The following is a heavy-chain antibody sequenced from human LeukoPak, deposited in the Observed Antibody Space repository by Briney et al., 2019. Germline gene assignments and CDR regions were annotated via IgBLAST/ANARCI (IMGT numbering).Heavy chain of an antibody. CDR1: GGSISSGGYY. V-gene: IGHV4-31*03. CDR3: AREAPYYYYYGMDV. J-gene: IGHJ6*04. Sequence: TLSLTCTVSGGSISSGGYYWSWIRQHPGKGLEWIGYIYYSGSTYYNPSLKSRVTISVDTSKNQFSLKLSSVTAADTAVYYCAREAPYYYYYGMDVWGKGTTVTVSS. CDR2: IYYSGST.